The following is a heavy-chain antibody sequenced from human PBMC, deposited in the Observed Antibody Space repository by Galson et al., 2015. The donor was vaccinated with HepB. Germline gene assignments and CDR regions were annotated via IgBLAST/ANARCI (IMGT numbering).Heavy chain of an antibody. CDR1: GFTFSSYG. J-gene: IGHJ4*02. D-gene: IGHD3-22*01. CDR2: IRYDGSNK. V-gene: IGHV3-30*02. CDR3: AKETLSSGYSLFDY. Sequence: SLRLSCAASGFTFSSYGMHWVRQAPGKGLEWVAFIRYDGSNKYYADSVKGRFTISRDNSKNTLYLQMNSLRAEDTAAYYCAKETLSSGYSLFDYWGQGTLVTVSS.